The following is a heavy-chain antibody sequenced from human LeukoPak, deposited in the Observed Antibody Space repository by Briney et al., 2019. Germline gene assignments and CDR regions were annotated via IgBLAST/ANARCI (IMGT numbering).Heavy chain of an antibody. V-gene: IGHV3-30*02. Sequence: PGGSLRLSCAASGFTFSNYGMHWVRQAPGKGLEWVAFIRYDGSNKYYADSVKGRFTISRDNSKNTLYLQMNSLRAEDTAVYYCAKEYYDSSGYSSWYFDYWGQGTLVTVSS. CDR3: AKEYYDSSGYSSWYFDY. D-gene: IGHD3-22*01. J-gene: IGHJ4*02. CDR2: IRYDGSNK. CDR1: GFTFSNYG.